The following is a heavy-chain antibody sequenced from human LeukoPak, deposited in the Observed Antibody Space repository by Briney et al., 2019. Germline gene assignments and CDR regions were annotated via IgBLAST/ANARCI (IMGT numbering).Heavy chain of an antibody. CDR1: GYTFTSYG. D-gene: IGHD2-2*01. Sequence: ASVKVSCKASGYTFTSYGISWVRQAPGQGLEWMGWISAYNGNTNYAQKLQGRVTMTTDTSTSTAYMELRSLRSDDTAVYYCARDGVAVVVPAVSADYYYYYGMDVWGQGTTVTVSS. J-gene: IGHJ6*02. V-gene: IGHV1-18*01. CDR3: ARDGVAVVVPAVSADYYYYYGMDV. CDR2: ISAYNGNT.